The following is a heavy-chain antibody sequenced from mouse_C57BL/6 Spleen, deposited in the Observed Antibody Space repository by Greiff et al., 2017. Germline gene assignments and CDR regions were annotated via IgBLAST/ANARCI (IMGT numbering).Heavy chain of an antibody. CDR1: GYTFTDYY. V-gene: IGHV1-26*01. CDR3: ARMELDYGSSYYFDY. J-gene: IGHJ2*01. Sequence: EVQLQQSGPELVKPGASVKISCKASGYTFTDYYMNWVKQSHGKSLEWIGDINPNNGGTSYNQKFKGKATLTVDKSSSTAYMELRSLTSEDSAVYYCARMELDYGSSYYFDYWGQGTTLTVSS. D-gene: IGHD1-1*01. CDR2: INPNNGGT.